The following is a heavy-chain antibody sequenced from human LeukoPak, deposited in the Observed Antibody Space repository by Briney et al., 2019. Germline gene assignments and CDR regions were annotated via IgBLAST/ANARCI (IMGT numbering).Heavy chain of an antibody. CDR1: GGSISSSNW. J-gene: IGHJ2*01. D-gene: IGHD6-13*01. Sequence: SGTLSLTCAVSGGSISSSNWWSWVRPPPGKGLEWIGEIYHSGSTNYNPSLKSRVTISVDKSKNQFSLKLSSVTAADTAVYYCARVGIAAAVHWYFDLWGRGTLVTVSS. CDR3: ARVGIAAAVHWYFDL. V-gene: IGHV4-4*02. CDR2: IYHSGST.